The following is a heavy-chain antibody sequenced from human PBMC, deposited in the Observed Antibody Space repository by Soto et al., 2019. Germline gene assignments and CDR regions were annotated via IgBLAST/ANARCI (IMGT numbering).Heavy chain of an antibody. Sequence: GRSLRLSCAASGFTFSSYGMHWVRQAPGKGLEWVAVIWYDGSNKYYADSVKGRFTISRDNSKNTLYLQMNSLRAEDTAVYYCARDYDYVWGSYRSDGMDVWGQGTTVTVSS. CDR1: GFTFSSYG. D-gene: IGHD3-16*02. V-gene: IGHV3-33*01. J-gene: IGHJ6*02. CDR2: IWYDGSNK. CDR3: ARDYDYVWGSYRSDGMDV.